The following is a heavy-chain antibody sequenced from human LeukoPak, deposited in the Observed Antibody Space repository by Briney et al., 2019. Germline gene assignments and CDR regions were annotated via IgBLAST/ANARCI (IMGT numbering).Heavy chain of an antibody. CDR1: GYTFTGYI. D-gene: IGHD3-9*01. V-gene: IGHV1-2*02. J-gene: IGHJ4*02. Sequence: ASVRVSCKASGYTFTGYIMHCVRQAPGQGLDWMGWINPNTGGTKYAQKFQGRVTMTRDPSIGTAYMELSTVTSDDTAVYFCARVHATGYFSLDLGYWGQGTLVTVSS. CDR2: INPNTGGT. CDR3: ARVHATGYFSLDLGY.